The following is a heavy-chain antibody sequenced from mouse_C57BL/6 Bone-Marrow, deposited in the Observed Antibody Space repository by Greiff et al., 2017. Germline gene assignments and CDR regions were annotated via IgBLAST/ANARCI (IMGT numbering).Heavy chain of an antibody. J-gene: IGHJ2*01. V-gene: IGHV1-9*01. Sequence: VQLQESGAELMKPGASVTLSCKATGYTFPGYWIEWVQQRPGPGLEWIGEILPGSGSTNSNAKFKGKATFTAYTSSNTAYMQLSSLTTEDSAIYYCARSRYYFDYWGQGTTLTVSS. CDR3: ARSRYYFDY. CDR1: GYTFPGYW. CDR2: ILPGSGST.